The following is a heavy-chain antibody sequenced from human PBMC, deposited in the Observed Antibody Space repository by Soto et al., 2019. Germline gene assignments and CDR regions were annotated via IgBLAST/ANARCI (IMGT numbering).Heavy chain of an antibody. CDR2: ISGSGGST. J-gene: IGHJ6*02. D-gene: IGHD6-6*01. CDR3: AKMYSSSYKYYYYYGMDV. Sequence: EVQLLESGGGLVQPGGSLRLSCAASAFTFSSYAMSWVRQAPGKGLEWVSAISGSGGSTYYADSVKGRFTISRDNSKNTLYLQMNSLRAEDTAVYYCAKMYSSSYKYYYYYGMDVWGQGTTVTVSS. V-gene: IGHV3-23*01. CDR1: AFTFSSYA.